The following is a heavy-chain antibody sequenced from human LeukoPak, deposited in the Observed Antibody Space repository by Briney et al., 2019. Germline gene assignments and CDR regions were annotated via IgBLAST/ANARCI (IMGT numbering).Heavy chain of an antibody. CDR1: GYTFTSYY. CDR2: INPSGGST. CDR3: ARENTTYYDFWSGYRGNAFDI. J-gene: IGHJ3*02. D-gene: IGHD3-3*01. Sequence: ASVKVSCKASGYTFTSYYMHWVRQAPGQGLDWMGIINPSGGSTSYAQKFQGRVTMTRDTSTSTVYMELSSLRSEDTAVYYCARENTTYYDFWSGYRGNAFDIWGQGTMVTVSS. V-gene: IGHV1-46*03.